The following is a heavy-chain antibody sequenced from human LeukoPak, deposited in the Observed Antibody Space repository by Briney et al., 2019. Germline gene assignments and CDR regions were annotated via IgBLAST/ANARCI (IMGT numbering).Heavy chain of an antibody. CDR1: GGSFSGYY. CDR2: INQRGST. Sequence: SETLSLTRGVYGGSFSGYYWSWIRQPPGRGLEWIGEINQRGSTNYNPSLKSRVTISVDTSKNQFSLKLSSVTAADTAVYFCARDCTSGSYYHTLCDPWGQGALVTVSS. D-gene: IGHD3-10*01. CDR3: ARDCTSGSYYHTLCDP. V-gene: IGHV4-34*01. J-gene: IGHJ5*02.